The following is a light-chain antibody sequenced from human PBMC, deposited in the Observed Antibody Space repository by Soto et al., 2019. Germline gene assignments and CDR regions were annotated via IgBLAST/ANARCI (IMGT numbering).Light chain of an antibody. CDR1: RSDVGSYNS. J-gene: IGLJ2*01. Sequence: QSVLTQPASVSGSPGQSITISCTGTRSDVGSYNSIAWYQQHPDKAPRVVIFEVTKRPSGISDRFSGSKSGYTASLTISGLRAEDEADYFCFSYAGNSIWLFGGGTKVTVL. CDR2: EVT. CDR3: FSYAGNSIWL. V-gene: IGLV2-23*02.